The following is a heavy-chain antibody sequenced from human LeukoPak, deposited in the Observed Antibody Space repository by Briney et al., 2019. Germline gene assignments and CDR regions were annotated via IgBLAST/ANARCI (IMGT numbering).Heavy chain of an antibody. Sequence: SQTLSLTCTVSGGSISSGSYYWSWIRQPAGKGLEWIGRIYTSGSTNYNPSLKSRVTISVDTSKNQFSLKLESVTAADTAVYYCARVPSLRFGELLYYFDYWGQGTLVTVSS. CDR3: ARVPSLRFGELLYYFDY. CDR2: IYTSGST. J-gene: IGHJ4*02. CDR1: GGSISSGSYY. V-gene: IGHV4-61*02. D-gene: IGHD3-10*01.